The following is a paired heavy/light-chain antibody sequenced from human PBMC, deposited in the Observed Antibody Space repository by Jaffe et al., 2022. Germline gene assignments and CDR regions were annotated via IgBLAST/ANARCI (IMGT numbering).Light chain of an antibody. Sequence: SYELTQPPSVSVSPGQTARITCSGDSLPKHYAYWYQQKAGQAPLLLIYKDTERPSEIPERFSGSSSGTTVTLTISGAQAEDEGDYYCQSADSFEVVFGGGTKLSVL. CDR3: QSADSFEVV. CDR1: SLPKHY. V-gene: IGLV3-25*03. CDR2: KDT. J-gene: IGLJ2*01.
Heavy chain of an antibody. CDR2: VNPNDGNT. Sequence: QVQLVQSGAEVKKPGASVKVSCKASGYTFSSYYLHWVRQAPGHGLEWMGIVNPNDGNTTYAQRFQGRVTMTRDTSTRTFYMEVSSLRSEDTAVYYCARSGYSNDWSEDDAFDIWGQGTLVTVSS. D-gene: IGHD6-19*01. V-gene: IGHV1-46*01. CDR3: ARSGYSNDWSEDDAFDI. CDR1: GYTFSSYY. J-gene: IGHJ3*02.